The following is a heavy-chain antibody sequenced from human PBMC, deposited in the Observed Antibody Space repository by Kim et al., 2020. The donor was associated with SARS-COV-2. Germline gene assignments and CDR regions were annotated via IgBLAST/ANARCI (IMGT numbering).Heavy chain of an antibody. CDR3: ARDSGWYCSSTSCYGSGNWFDP. V-gene: IGHV1-3*01. J-gene: IGHJ5*02. CDR1: GYTFTSYA. Sequence: ASVKVSCKASGYTFTSYAMHWVRQAPGQRLEWMGWINAGNGNTKYSQKFQGRVTITRDTSASTAYMELSSLRSEDTAVYYCARDSGWYCSSTSCYGSGNWFDPWGQGTLVTVSS. D-gene: IGHD2-2*01. CDR2: INAGNGNT.